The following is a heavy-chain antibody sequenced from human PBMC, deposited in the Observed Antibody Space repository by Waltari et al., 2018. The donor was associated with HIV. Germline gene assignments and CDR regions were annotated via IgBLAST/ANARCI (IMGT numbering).Heavy chain of an antibody. CDR1: GGTFSSYA. CDR3: ARDLSSNYYDSSGSTGAT. Sequence: QVQLVQSGAEVKKPGSSVKVSCKASGGTFSSYAIRWVRQAPGQGLEWMGGITPIFGTANYAQKFQGRVTITADESTSTAYMELSSLRSEDTAVYYCARDLSSNYYDSSGSTGATWGQGTLVTVSS. D-gene: IGHD3-22*01. CDR2: ITPIFGTA. J-gene: IGHJ4*02. V-gene: IGHV1-69*01.